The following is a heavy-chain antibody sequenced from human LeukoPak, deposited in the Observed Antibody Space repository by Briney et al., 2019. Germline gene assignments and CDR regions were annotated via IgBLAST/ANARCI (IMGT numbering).Heavy chain of an antibody. D-gene: IGHD1-1*01. J-gene: IGHJ5*02. CDR2: IYTSGST. CDR1: GGSISSGSYY. Sequence: PSQTLSLTCNVSGGSISSGSYYWSWIRQPAGKGLEWIGRIYTSGSTNYNPSLKSRVTISVDTSKNQFSLKLSSVTAADTAVYYCARVGGVYWNDEGGWFDPWGQGTLVTVSS. CDR3: ARVGGVYWNDEGGWFDP. V-gene: IGHV4-61*02.